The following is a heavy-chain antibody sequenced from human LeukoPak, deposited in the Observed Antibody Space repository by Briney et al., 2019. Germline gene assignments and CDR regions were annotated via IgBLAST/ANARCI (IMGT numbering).Heavy chain of an antibody. Sequence: GGSLRLSCAASGFIFTSYWMTWVRQAPGKGLEWVAKIKQDGSEQSYVDSVKGRFTISRDNAKNSLFLQMSSLRAEDTAVYFCARAIRGYSAYDSWGQGTLVTVSS. J-gene: IGHJ5*01. CDR2: IKQDGSEQ. CDR3: ARAIRGYSAYDS. D-gene: IGHD5-12*01. V-gene: IGHV3-7*04. CDR1: GFIFTSYW.